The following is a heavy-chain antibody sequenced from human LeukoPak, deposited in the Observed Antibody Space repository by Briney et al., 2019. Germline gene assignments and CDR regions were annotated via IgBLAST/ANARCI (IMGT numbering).Heavy chain of an antibody. D-gene: IGHD2-2*02. CDR2: INPSGGST. J-gene: IGHJ6*04. CDR1: GYTFTSYY. CDR3: ARSRYCSSTSCYNTRYGMTS. V-gene: IGHV1-46*01. Sequence: ASVKVSCKASGYTFTSYYMHWVRQAPGQGLEWMGIINPSGGSTSYAQKFQGRVTMTRDTSTSTVYMELSSLRSEDTAVYYCARSRYCSSTSCYNTRYGMTSGAKGPRSPSPQ.